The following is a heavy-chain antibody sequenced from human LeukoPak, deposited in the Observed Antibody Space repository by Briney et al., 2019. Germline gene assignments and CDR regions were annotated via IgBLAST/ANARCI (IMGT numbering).Heavy chain of an antibody. V-gene: IGHV3-23*01. CDR2: IRGSGDST. CDR3: AKVKTAAAYYYYYMDV. Sequence: PGGSLRLSCAATGFIFSSYGMSWVRQAPGKGLEWVSAIRGSGDSTYYADSVKGRFIISRDNSKSTLYLQMNSLRAEDTAVYYCAKVKTAAAYYYYYMDVWGKGTTVTISS. CDR1: GFIFSSYG. D-gene: IGHD6-13*01. J-gene: IGHJ6*03.